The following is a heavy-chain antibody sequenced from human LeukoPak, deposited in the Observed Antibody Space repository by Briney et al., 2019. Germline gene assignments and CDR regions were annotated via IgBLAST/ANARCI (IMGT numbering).Heavy chain of an antibody. CDR2: IYSSGST. J-gene: IGHJ4*02. CDR3: ARARGRLLLVDY. CDR1: GGSITNYY. Sequence: SETPSLTCTVSGGSITNYYWNWIRQPAGKGLGWIGRIYSSGSTDYNPSLKSRLTMSVDTSKNQFSLNLNSVTAADSAVYYCARARGRLLLVDYWGQGTPVTVSS. D-gene: IGHD3-10*01. V-gene: IGHV4-4*07.